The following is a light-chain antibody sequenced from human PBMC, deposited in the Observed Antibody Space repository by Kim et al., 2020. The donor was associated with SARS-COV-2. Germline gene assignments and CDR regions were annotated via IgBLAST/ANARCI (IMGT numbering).Light chain of an antibody. CDR2: DTS. CDR3: QHYGYSPPYS. V-gene: IGKV3-20*01. CDR1: QNIDNVF. Sequence: SPGERATFACRASQNIDNVFLTWYQQRPDQTPRLLIYDTSIRATGISDRFSGSGSGTDFTLTISRVEPEDFAVYHCQHYGYSPPYSFGQGTKLEI. J-gene: IGKJ2*03.